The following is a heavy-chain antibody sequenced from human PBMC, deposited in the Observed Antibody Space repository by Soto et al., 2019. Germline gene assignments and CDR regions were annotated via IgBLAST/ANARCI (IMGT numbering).Heavy chain of an antibody. J-gene: IGHJ6*02. V-gene: IGHV4-34*01. CDR3: ARDYHSYYYFWSGTYHYYGMEV. CDR2: INHSGST. CDR1: GVSFSGYY. Sequence: XETLSLTWAFYGVSFSGYYWSCIRHPPGKWLEWIGEINHSGSTNYNPSLKSRVTISVDTSKNQFSLKLSSVTAADTAVYYCARDYHSYYYFWSGTYHYYGMEVWGQGTTVTVSS. D-gene: IGHD3-3*01.